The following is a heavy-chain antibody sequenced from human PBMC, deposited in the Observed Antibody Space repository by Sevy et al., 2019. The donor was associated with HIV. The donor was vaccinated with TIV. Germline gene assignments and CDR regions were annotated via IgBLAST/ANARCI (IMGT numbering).Heavy chain of an antibody. CDR2: VYYSRSI. CDR3: ARMGPGARFYHHYCVDV. V-gene: IGHV4-61*01. CDR1: GASVSSDNFY. J-gene: IGHJ6*03. Sequence: SETLSLTCTVSGASVSSDNFYWSWIRQPPGKGLEWIGYVYYSRSINYSPALKSRVTISVDTSKNQFSLKLSSVTAADNAVYFCARMGPGARFYHHYCVDVWGNGTTVTVSS. D-gene: IGHD2-2*01.